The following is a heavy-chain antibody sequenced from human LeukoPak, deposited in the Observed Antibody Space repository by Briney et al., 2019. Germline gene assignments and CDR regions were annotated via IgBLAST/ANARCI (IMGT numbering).Heavy chain of an antibody. CDR3: ATPGGWYFDY. V-gene: IGHV3-7*01. D-gene: IGHD6-19*01. CDR2: IKQDGSEK. CDR1: GFTFSRYA. J-gene: IGHJ4*02. Sequence: GGSLRLSCATSGFTFSRYAMHWVRQAPGKGLEWVASIKQDGSEKYYVDSVKGRFTISRDNAKNSLYLQMNSLRAEDTALYYCATPGGWYFDYWGQGTLVTVSS.